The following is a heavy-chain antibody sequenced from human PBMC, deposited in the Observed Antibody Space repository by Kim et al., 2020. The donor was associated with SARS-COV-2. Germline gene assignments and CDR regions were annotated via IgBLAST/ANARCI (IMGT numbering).Heavy chain of an antibody. V-gene: IGHV3-33*08. CDR2: IWYDGSKK. Sequence: GGSLRLSCAASGFIFSSYALHWVRQAPGKGLEWVAVIWYDGSKKYYADSVKGRFTISRDNSKNTLYLQMKDLRLEDTAAYYCTRGDCSSTRCAFDDWGQGTLVTVSS. J-gene: IGHJ4*02. CDR3: TRGDCSSTRCAFDD. CDR1: GFIFSSYA. D-gene: IGHD2-2*01.